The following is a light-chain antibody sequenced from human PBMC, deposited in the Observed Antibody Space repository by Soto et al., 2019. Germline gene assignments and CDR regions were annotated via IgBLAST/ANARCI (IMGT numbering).Light chain of an antibody. J-gene: IGKJ1*01. CDR1: QGISNY. CDR3: KQYNSAPRT. V-gene: IGKV1-27*01. Sequence: DIQMTQSPSSLSASVGDRVTISCRASQGISNYLAWYQQKPGKVPKLLIYGASTLQSGVPSRFSGSGSGTDFTLTISSLQPEDVATYSCKQYNSAPRTFGQGTKVDIK. CDR2: GAS.